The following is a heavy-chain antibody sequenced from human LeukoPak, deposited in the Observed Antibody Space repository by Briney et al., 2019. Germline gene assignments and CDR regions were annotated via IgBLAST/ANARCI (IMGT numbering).Heavy chain of an antibody. CDR3: AKDQEYYFKSEYFQH. D-gene: IGHD3-10*01. CDR1: GFTFSSYA. Sequence: GGSLRLSCAASGFTFSSYAMSWVRQAPGKGLEWVSAISGSGGSTYYADSVKGRFTISRDNSKNTLYLQMNSLRAEDTAVYYCAKDQEYYFKSEYFQHWGQGTLVTVSS. V-gene: IGHV3-23*01. J-gene: IGHJ1*01. CDR2: ISGSGGST.